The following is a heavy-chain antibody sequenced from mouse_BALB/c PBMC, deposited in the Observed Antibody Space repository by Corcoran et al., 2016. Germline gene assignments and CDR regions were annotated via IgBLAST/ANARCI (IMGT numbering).Heavy chain of an antibody. J-gene: IGHJ1*01. V-gene: IGHV14-3*02. CDR3: ANWDWYFDV. CDR2: IDPANGNT. D-gene: IGHD4-1*01. CDR1: GFNIKDTY. Sequence: EVLLQQSGAELVKPGASVKLSCTASGFNIKDTYMHWVKQRPEQGLEWIGRIDPANGNTKYDPKFQGKATITADTSSNTAYLQLSSLTSEDTAVYYCANWDWYFDVWGAGTTVTVSS.